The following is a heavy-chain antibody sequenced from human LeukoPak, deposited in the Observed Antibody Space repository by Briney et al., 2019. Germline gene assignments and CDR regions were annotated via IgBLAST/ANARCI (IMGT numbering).Heavy chain of an antibody. CDR1: GGSFSGYY. CDR3: ARKRYYDSSGYHY. V-gene: IGHV4-34*01. D-gene: IGHD3-22*01. J-gene: IGHJ4*02. Sequence: SETLSLTCAVYGGSFSGYYWSWIRQPPGKGLEWIGEINHSGSTNYNPSLKSRVTISVDTSKNQFSLKLSSVTAADTAVYYCARKRYYDSSGYHYGGQGTLVTVSS. CDR2: INHSGST.